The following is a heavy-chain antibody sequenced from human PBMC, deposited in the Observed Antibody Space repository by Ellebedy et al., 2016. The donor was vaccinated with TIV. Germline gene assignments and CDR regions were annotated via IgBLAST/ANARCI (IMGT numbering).Heavy chain of an antibody. Sequence: SLKISCAASGFTFDDYAMHWVRQAPGKGLEWVSGISWNSGSIGYADSVKGRFTISRDNAKNSLYLQMNSLRAEDTALYYCAKEMGFGYDSSGYYSDYYYYGMDVWGQGTMVTVSS. D-gene: IGHD3-22*01. CDR2: ISWNSGSI. CDR1: GFTFDDYA. V-gene: IGHV3-9*01. CDR3: AKEMGFGYDSSGYYSDYYYYGMDV. J-gene: IGHJ6*02.